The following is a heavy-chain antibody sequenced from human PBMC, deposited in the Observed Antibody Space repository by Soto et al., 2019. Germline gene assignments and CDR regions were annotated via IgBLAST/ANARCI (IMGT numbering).Heavy chain of an antibody. V-gene: IGHV3-23*01. CDR1: GFTFSSSA. D-gene: IGHD3-10*01. J-gene: IGHJ4*02. CDR3: AKDRHYPRDYFHY. CDR2: VSANGQGI. Sequence: GGSLRLSCAASGFTFSSSAISWVLQAPGKWLEWVSAVSANGQGIYYADSVRGRFTISRDNSKNTVFLHMDSLRGEDTAVYYCAKDRHYPRDYFHYWGQGTLVTVSS.